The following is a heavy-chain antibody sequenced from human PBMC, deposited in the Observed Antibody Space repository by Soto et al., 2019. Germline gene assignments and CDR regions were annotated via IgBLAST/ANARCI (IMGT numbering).Heavy chain of an antibody. D-gene: IGHD6-13*01. CDR2: INPSGDST. CDR3: ARVSSWSCFDY. Sequence: ASVKVSCKASGYSFSNDYMHWVRQAPGQGLEWMGIINPSGDSTIYAQKFQGRVTMTRDTSTSTVYMELSSLRSEDTAVYYCARVSSWSCFDYWGQGTLVTSPQ. J-gene: IGHJ4*02. CDR1: GYSFSNDY. V-gene: IGHV1-46*01.